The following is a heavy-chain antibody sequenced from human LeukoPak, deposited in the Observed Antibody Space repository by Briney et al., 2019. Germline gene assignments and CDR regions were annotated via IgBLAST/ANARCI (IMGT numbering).Heavy chain of an antibody. CDR2: ISGSGGST. V-gene: IGHV3-23*01. Sequence: GGSLRLSCAASGFTFSTYSMKWVRQAPGKGLEWVSAISGSGGSTYYADSVKGRFTISRDNSKNTLYLQMNSLRAEDTAVYYCAKDLLGYYDSSGYYSPSNWGQGTLVTVSS. D-gene: IGHD3-22*01. CDR3: AKDLLGYYDSSGYYSPSN. J-gene: IGHJ4*02. CDR1: GFTFSTYS.